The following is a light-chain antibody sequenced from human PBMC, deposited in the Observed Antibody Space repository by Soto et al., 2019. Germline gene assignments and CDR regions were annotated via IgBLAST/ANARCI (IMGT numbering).Light chain of an antibody. CDR1: SSDVGAYNY. Sequence: QSVLTQPDSVSGSPGQSITISCTGTSSDVGAYNYVSWYQQHPGRAPKLIIREVTNRPSGVSSRFSGSKSGNTASLTISGLQAEDEADYYCCTRTCDITYVVGTGTKVTVL. J-gene: IGLJ1*01. CDR2: EVT. CDR3: CTRTCDITYV. V-gene: IGLV2-14*01.